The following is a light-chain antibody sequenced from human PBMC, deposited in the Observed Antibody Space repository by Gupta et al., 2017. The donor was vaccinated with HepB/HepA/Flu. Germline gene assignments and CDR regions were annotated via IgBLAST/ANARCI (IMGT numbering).Light chain of an antibody. V-gene: IGLV1-40*01. Sequence: QSVLTQPPSVSGAPGQGVTIPCTGRSSKIGADYDVHWYQQLPGSAPKLLIYGNNKRPSGVPDRFSGSKSGTSASLAITGLQAEDEADYYCQSFDSSLSGSRIFGTGTKVTVL. CDR2: GNN. J-gene: IGLJ1*01. CDR1: SSKIGADYD. CDR3: QSFDSSLSGSRI.